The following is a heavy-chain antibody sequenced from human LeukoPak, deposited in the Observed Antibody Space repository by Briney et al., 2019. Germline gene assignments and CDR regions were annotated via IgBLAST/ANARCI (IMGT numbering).Heavy chain of an antibody. V-gene: IGHV4-31*03. J-gene: IGHJ4*02. CDR1: GGSFSSGGYY. D-gene: IGHD5-24*01. CDR2: IYSSGTI. Sequence: PSETLSLTCTVSGGSFSSGGYYWSWIRQHPGKGLEWIGYIYSSGTIYYNPSLKSRVTISVDTSANQFSLKLSSVTAADTAVYYCARGDGYVSDYWGQGTLVTVSS. CDR3: ARGDGYVSDY.